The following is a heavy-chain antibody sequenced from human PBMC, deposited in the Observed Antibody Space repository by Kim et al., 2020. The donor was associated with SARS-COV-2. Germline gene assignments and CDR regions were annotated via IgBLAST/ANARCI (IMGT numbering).Heavy chain of an antibody. CDR2: VYYSGTT. CDR1: SGSIGIFY. CDR3: ARDGSGLSWFFDL. J-gene: IGHJ2*01. D-gene: IGHD3-3*01. Sequence: SETLSLTCTVSSGSIGIFYWTWIRQTPGKGLEWIGSVYYSGTTNYNPSLESRVTISVDTSRNQFSLKLRSVTAADTAVYYCARDGSGLSWFFDLWGRGTQVTVSS. V-gene: IGHV4-59*01.